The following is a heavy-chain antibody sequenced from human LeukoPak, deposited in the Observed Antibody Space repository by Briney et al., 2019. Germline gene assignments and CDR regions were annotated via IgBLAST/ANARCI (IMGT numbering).Heavy chain of an antibody. V-gene: IGHV4-30-4*01. Sequence: SETLSLTCTVSGGSISSGDYYWSWIRQPPGKGLEWIGYIYYSGSTYYNPSLKSRVTISVDTSKNQFSLKLSSVTAADTAVYYCARNFVAIGGYYFDYWGQGTLVTVSP. CDR3: ARNFVAIGGYYFDY. CDR2: IYYSGST. D-gene: IGHD3-9*01. CDR1: GGSISSGDYY. J-gene: IGHJ4*02.